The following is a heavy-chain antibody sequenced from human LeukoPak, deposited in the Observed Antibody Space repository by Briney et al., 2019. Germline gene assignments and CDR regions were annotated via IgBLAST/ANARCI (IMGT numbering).Heavy chain of an antibody. CDR3: ARHRPSGSYLDP. D-gene: IGHD1-26*01. J-gene: IGHJ5*02. Sequence: PSETLSLTCAVSGYSISSGYYWGLIRQPPEKGLEWIGSIYHSGSTYYNPSLKSRVTISVDTSKNQFSLKLSSVTAADTAVYYCARHRPSGSYLDPWGQGTLVTVSS. V-gene: IGHV4-38-2*01. CDR2: IYHSGST. CDR1: GYSISSGYY.